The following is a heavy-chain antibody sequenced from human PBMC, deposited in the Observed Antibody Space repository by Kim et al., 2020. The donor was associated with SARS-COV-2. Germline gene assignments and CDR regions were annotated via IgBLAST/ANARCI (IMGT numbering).Heavy chain of an antibody. D-gene: IGHD6-13*01. CDR3: ARGGSSWTELFDH. V-gene: IGHV4-59*09. Sequence: NTTHQTRVTISVDTSNNQFSMKLTSVTAADTAVYHCARGGSSWTELFDHWGQGTLVTVSS. J-gene: IGHJ5*02.